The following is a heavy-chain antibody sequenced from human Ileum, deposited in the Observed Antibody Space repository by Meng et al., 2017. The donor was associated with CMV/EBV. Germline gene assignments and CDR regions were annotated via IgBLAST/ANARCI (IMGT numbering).Heavy chain of an antibody. Sequence: SFRGSFWTWLRQPPGKGLGWFGGINLSGITNYIPSLKSRVTISVDTSKYQFSLKLSSVTAADTAVYYCAREPGGYSGSSLRAFDYWGQGTLVTVSS. J-gene: IGHJ4*02. CDR1: SFRGSF. D-gene: IGHD1-26*01. V-gene: IGHV4-34*01. CDR2: INLSGIT. CDR3: AREPGGYSGSSLRAFDY.